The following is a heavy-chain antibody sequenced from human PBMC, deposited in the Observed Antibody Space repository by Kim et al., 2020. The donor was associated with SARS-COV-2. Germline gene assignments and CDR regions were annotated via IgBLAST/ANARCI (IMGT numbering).Heavy chain of an antibody. CDR3: ARDSLYNQNAFDI. D-gene: IGHD1-20*01. CDR2: ISYDGSNK. Sequence: GSLRLSCAASGFTFSSYAMHWVRQAPGKGLEWVAVISYDGSNKYYADSVKGRFTISRDNSKNTLYLQMNSLRAEDTAVYYCARDSLYNQNAFDIWGQGT. V-gene: IGHV3-30*04. CDR1: GFTFSSYA. J-gene: IGHJ3*02.